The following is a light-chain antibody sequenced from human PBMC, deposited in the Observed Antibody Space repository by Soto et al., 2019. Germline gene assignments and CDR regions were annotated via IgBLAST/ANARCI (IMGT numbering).Light chain of an antibody. CDR2: GVS. CDR3: QHYGSSASIT. CDR1: QTVSSD. Sequence: VVRTQSQSSLSASAGESFTLWCMSIQTVSSDLAWYQQKPGQAPRLLIYGVSSRAAGIPDRFSGSGSGTDFTLTISRLEPEDFAVFYCQHYGSSASITFGQGTRLEI. J-gene: IGKJ5*01. V-gene: IGKV3-20*01.